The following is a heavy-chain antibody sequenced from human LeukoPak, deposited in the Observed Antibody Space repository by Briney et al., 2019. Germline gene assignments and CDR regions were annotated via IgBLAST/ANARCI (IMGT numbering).Heavy chain of an antibody. CDR2: ISSSSSYI. CDR1: GFTFSSYS. CDR3: ARGLLTDV. Sequence: GGSLRLSCAASGFTFSSYSMNWVRQAPGKGLEWVSSISSSSSYIYYAGSVKGRFTISRDNAKNSLYLQMNSLRAEDTAVYYCARGLLTDVWGQGTTVTVSS. J-gene: IGHJ6*02. V-gene: IGHV3-21*01. D-gene: IGHD2/OR15-2a*01.